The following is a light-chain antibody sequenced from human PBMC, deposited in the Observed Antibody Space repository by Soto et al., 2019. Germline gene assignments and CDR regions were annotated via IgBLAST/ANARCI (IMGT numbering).Light chain of an antibody. CDR3: CSYAGSTTFVL. J-gene: IGLJ2*01. Sequence: SVLTQPASVSGSPGQSITISCTGASSDVGTYNLVSWYRQYPGKAPQLLIYEVSKLASGVSNRFSGSKSGNTASLTISGLQAEDEADYFCCSYAGSTTFVLFGGGTQLTVL. CDR1: SSDVGTYNL. CDR2: EVS. V-gene: IGLV2-23*02.